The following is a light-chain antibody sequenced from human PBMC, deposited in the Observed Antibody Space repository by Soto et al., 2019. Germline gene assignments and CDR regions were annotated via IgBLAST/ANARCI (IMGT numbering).Light chain of an antibody. Sequence: QSALTQPASVSGSPGQSITISCTGTSSDVGGYNYVSWYQQHPGKAPKLMIYEVSNRPSGVSNRFSGSKSGNTASLPISGIQAEDEADYYCSSYTSSSTLVFGTGTKLTVL. V-gene: IGLV2-14*01. J-gene: IGLJ1*01. CDR3: SSYTSSSTLV. CDR1: SSDVGGYNY. CDR2: EVS.